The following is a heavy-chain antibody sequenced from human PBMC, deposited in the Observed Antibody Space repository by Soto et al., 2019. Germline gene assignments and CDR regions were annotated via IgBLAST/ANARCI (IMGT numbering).Heavy chain of an antibody. J-gene: IGHJ6*02. Sequence: GASVKVSCKDSGYTFTGYYMHWGRQAPGQGLEWMGWINPNSGGTNYAQKFQGWVTMTRDTSMSTAYMELRRLRSDDTAIYYCARDGFYAGSGRYCYACSRPRHDVLDVRGRGTTVTVSS. CDR3: ARDGFYAGSGRYCYACSRPRHDVLDV. V-gene: IGHV1-2*04. CDR1: GYTFTGYY. D-gene: IGHD5-18*01. CDR2: INPNSGGT.